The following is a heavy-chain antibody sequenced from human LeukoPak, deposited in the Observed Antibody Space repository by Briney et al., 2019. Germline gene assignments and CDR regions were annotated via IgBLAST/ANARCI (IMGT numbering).Heavy chain of an antibody. J-gene: IGHJ5*02. CDR1: GFTFSSYE. Sequence: GGSLRLSCAASGFTFSSYEMNWVRQAPGKGLEWVSYISSSGSTIYYADSVKGRFTISRDNAKNSLYLQMNSLRAEDTAVYYCARDLTTVNTSWGQGTLVTVSS. CDR3: ARDLTTVNTS. CDR2: ISSSGSTI. V-gene: IGHV3-48*03. D-gene: IGHD4-17*01.